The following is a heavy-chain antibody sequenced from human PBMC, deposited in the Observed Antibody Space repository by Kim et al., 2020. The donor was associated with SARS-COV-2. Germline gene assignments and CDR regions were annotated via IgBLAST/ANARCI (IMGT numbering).Heavy chain of an antibody. CDR3: ARVRPTGIVVVIAGHQKYYFDY. D-gene: IGHD2-21*01. CDR2: IYYSGST. V-gene: IGHV4-61*01. Sequence: SETLSLTCTVSGGSVSSGSYYWSWIRQPPGKGLEWIGYIYYSGSTNYNPSLKSRVTISVDTPKNQFSLKLSSVTAADTAVYYCARVRPTGIVVVIAGHQKYYFDYWGQGTLVTVAS. CDR1: GGSVSSGSYY. J-gene: IGHJ4*02.